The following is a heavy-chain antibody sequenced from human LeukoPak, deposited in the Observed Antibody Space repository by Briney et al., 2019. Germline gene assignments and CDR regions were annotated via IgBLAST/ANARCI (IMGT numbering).Heavy chain of an antibody. CDR2: VSYTGST. CDR3: ARLQSANQDNNYHIGGFYYMDV. D-gene: IGHD5-24*01. CDR1: GGSITNYY. Sequence: PSETLSLTCTVSGGSITNYYWGWIRQPPGKGLEWIGYVSYTGSTSYNPSLKSRVTIFLETPKNQFSLEVSSVSAADTAVYYCARLQSANQDNNYHIGGFYYMDVWGNGTTVTVSS. J-gene: IGHJ6*03. V-gene: IGHV4-59*08.